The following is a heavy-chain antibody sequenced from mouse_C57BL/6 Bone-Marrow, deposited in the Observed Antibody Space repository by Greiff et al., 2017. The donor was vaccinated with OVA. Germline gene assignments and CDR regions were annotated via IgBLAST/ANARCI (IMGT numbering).Heavy chain of an antibody. CDR1: GFTFSDYY. CDR3: AREDYYGSSSWYFDV. J-gene: IGHJ1*03. Sequence: EVKVVESEGGLVQPGSSMKLSCTASGFTFSDYYMAWVRQVPEKGLEWVANINYDGSSTYYLDSLKSRFIISRDNAKNILYLQMSSLKSEDTATYYCAREDYYGSSSWYFDVWGTGTTVTVSS. V-gene: IGHV5-16*01. D-gene: IGHD1-1*01. CDR2: INYDGSST.